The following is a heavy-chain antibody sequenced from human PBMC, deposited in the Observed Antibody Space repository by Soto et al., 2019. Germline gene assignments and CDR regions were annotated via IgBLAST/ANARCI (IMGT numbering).Heavy chain of an antibody. CDR3: ARVGYYYGSGTHVFDP. Sequence: QVQLVQSGAEVKKPGASVKVSCKASGYTFTSHSIIWVRRAPGEGLEWVGWISAYNGYTNSAENFQGRVTMTTDASTNTAYMELRSLRSDDTAVYYCARVGYYYGSGTHVFDPWGQGTLVTVSS. D-gene: IGHD3-10*01. V-gene: IGHV1-18*04. J-gene: IGHJ5*02. CDR2: ISAYNGYT. CDR1: GYTFTSHS.